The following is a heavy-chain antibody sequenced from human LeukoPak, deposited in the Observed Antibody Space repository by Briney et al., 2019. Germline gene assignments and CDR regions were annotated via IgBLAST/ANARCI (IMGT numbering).Heavy chain of an antibody. V-gene: IGHV1-69*04. D-gene: IGHD4-17*01. J-gene: IGHJ4*02. CDR2: IIPILGIA. CDR3: ARGLMTTVDY. CDR1: GGTFSSYA. Sequence: SVKVSCKASGGTFSSYAISWVRQAPGQGLEWMGRIIPILGIANYAQKFQGRVTITADKSTSTTYMELSSLRSEDTAVYYCARGLMTTVDYWGQGTLVTVSS.